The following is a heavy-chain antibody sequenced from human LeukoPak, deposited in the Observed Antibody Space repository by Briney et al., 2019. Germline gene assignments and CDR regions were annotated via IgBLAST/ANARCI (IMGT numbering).Heavy chain of an antibody. V-gene: IGHV3-30-3*01. CDR1: GFTFSSYA. CDR3: ARETDCSSTSCSDDARYYYGMDF. CDR2: ISYDGSNK. D-gene: IGHD2-2*01. Sequence: TGGSLRLSCAASGFTFSSYAMHWVRQAPGKGLEWVAVISYDGSNKYYADSVKGRFTISRDNSKNTLYLQMNSLRAEDTAVYYCARETDCSSTSCSDDARYYYGMDFWGQGTTVTVSS. J-gene: IGHJ6*02.